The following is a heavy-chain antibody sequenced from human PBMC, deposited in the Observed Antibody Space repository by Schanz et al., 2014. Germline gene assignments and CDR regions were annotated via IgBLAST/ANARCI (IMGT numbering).Heavy chain of an antibody. V-gene: IGHV3-13*05. CDR2: IGPASDP. Sequence: EVQFFSSVGGLVQPGGSLRLSCAASGFTFSNYDMHWVRQAIGKGLEWVSGIGPASDPYYAGSVKGRFTISRENGKNSLYLQMNSLRAGDTAVYYCARGRRGDCRRTSCTYYFDYWGQGTLVTVSS. D-gene: IGHD2-2*01. CDR1: GFTFSNYD. CDR3: ARGRRGDCRRTSCTYYFDY. J-gene: IGHJ4*02.